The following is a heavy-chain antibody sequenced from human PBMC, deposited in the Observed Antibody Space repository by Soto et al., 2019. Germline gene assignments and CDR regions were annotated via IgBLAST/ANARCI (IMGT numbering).Heavy chain of an antibody. CDR1: GGTFSTYT. J-gene: IGHJ4*02. V-gene: IGHV1-69*02. CDR3: ASRSTVVVAATEAFDY. Sequence: QVQLVQSGAEVKKPGSSVKVSCKASGGTFSTYTISWVRQAPGQGLEWMGRIIPILCIANYAQKFQGRVTITADKSTSTAYMELSSLRSEDTAVYYCASRSTVVVAATEAFDYWGQGTLVTVSS. D-gene: IGHD2-15*01. CDR2: IIPILCIA.